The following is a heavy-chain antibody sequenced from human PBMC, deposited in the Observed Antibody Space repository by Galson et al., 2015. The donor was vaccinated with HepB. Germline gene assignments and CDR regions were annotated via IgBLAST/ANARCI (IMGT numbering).Heavy chain of an antibody. CDR3: ARELGNGDRNY. D-gene: IGHD4-17*01. J-gene: IGHJ4*02. CDR1: GYTFTSYY. V-gene: IGHV1-46*01. CDR2: INPSGGST. Sequence: SVKVSCKASGYTFTSYYMHWVRQAPGQGLEWMGIINPSGGSTSYEQKFQGRVTMTRDTSTSTVYMELSSLRSEDTAGYYCARELGNGDRNYWGQGTLVTVSS.